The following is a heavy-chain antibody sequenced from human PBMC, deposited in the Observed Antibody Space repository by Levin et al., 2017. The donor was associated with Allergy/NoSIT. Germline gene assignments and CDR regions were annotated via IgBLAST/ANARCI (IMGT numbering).Heavy chain of an antibody. V-gene: IGHV3-21*01. Sequence: GGSLRLSCEASGFTFSSYTMNWVRQAPGKGLEWVSSISSSGSYIYYLELVKGRFTISRDNAKNSLFLELNSLSAEDPAIYYCVRDMYTHCAMDVWGQGTTVTVSS. D-gene: IGHD1-1*01. CDR1: GFTFSSYT. CDR2: ISSSGSYI. CDR3: VRDMYTHCAMDV. J-gene: IGHJ6*02.